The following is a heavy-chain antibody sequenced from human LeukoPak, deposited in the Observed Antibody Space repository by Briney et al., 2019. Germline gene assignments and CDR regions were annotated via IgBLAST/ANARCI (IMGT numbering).Heavy chain of an antibody. CDR2: IYNSGST. CDR3: ARDVGGGPFFDY. J-gene: IGHJ4*02. V-gene: IGHV4-59*01. D-gene: IGHD2-15*01. Sequence: SETLSLTCTVSGGSISSFYWGWIPQPPGKGLEWIGYIYNSGSTDYNPSLKSRVTISVDTSKNQFSLKLSSVTAADTAVYYCARDVGGGPFFDYWGQGTLVTVSS. CDR1: GGSISSFY.